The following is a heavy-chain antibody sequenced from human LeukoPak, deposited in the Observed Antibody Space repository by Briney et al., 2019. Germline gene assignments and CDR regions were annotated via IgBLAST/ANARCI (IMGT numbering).Heavy chain of an antibody. Sequence: GGSLRLSCAASGITVSSNYISWVRQAPGKGLEWVSVIYGGDNTYYAGSVKGRFITSRDKSKNTLYLQMNSLRAEDTAVYYCAKNYYGMDVWGQGTTVIVS. CDR3: AKNYYGMDV. CDR1: GITVSSNY. J-gene: IGHJ6*02. CDR2: IYGGDNT. V-gene: IGHV3-53*01.